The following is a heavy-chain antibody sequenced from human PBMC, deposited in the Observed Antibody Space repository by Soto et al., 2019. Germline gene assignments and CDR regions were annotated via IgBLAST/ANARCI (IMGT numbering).Heavy chain of an antibody. V-gene: IGHV4-59*01. J-gene: IGHJ4*02. D-gene: IGHD2-21*01. Sequence: SETLSLTCTVSGGSINSYYWNWIRQPPGKELEWIGYIYYSGSTRYNPSLKSRITISVHTSKNQISLQLRSVTAADTAVYFCARSTMTLLEVTDYWGQGTLVTVSS. CDR3: ARSTMTLLEVTDY. CDR2: IYYSGST. CDR1: GGSINSYY.